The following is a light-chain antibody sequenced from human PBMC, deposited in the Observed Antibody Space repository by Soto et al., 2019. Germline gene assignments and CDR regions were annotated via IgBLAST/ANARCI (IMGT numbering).Light chain of an antibody. CDR3: QQSYRSPYT. CDR2: AAS. Sequence: IQLTQSPSSLSASVGDTVTVTCRASQTINIYLNWYQQKPGKAPELLIYAASSLQSGVPSRFSGGGSRTDFTLTIYSLQPEDFATCYCQQSYRSPYTFGQGTTLEMK. V-gene: IGKV1-39*01. CDR1: QTINIY. J-gene: IGKJ2*01.